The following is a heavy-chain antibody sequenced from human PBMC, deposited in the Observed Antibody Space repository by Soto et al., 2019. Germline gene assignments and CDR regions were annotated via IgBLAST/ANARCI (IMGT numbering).Heavy chain of an antibody. CDR2: IDPDSGDT. Sequence: ASVKVSCKASGYTFTGYYLHWVRQAPGQGPEWVGKIDPDSGDTDQSQKFQGRVTLTRDTAIDTAYMELTRLTLDDTAIYYCARGPLEWGQGTLVTVSS. J-gene: IGHJ4*02. V-gene: IGHV1-2*02. CDR3: ARGPLE. CDR1: GYTFTGYY.